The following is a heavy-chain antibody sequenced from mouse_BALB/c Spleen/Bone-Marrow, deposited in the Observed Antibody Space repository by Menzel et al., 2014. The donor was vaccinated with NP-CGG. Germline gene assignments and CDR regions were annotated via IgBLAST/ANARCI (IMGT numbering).Heavy chain of an antibody. J-gene: IGHJ4*01. V-gene: IGHV5-6-4*01. D-gene: IGHD2-3*01. CDR2: ITSVGVYT. Sequence: EVMLVESGGGLVKPGGSLKLSCAASGFTFSSYTMSWVRQTPEKRLEWVATITSVGVYTYYPDGVKGRFTISRDNAKNTLYLQMSSLKSEDTAMYYCTRDLYDGYSYYAMDYWGQGTSVTVSS. CDR3: TRDLYDGYSYYAMDY. CDR1: GFTFSSYT.